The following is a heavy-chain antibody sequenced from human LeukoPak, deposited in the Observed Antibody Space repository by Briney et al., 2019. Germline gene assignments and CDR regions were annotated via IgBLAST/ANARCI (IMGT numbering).Heavy chain of an antibody. D-gene: IGHD3-10*01. Sequence: SETLSLTCTVSGGSISDYYWSWIRQPPGKGLEWIGYIHYSGSTNYNPSLKSRVTISVDTFKNHFSLKLSSVTAADTAVYYCARAAYASGGYLFDYWGQGALVTVSS. CDR2: IHYSGST. CDR1: GGSISDYY. J-gene: IGHJ4*02. CDR3: ARAAYASGGYLFDY. V-gene: IGHV4-59*01.